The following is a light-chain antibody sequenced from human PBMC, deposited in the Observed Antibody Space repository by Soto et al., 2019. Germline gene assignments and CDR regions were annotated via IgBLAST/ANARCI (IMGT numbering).Light chain of an antibody. V-gene: IGKV3-15*01. CDR2: GAS. CDR3: QQYNNWPYT. Sequence: EIVMTQSPATLSVSPGERATLSCRASQSVSSYLAWYQQKPGQAPRLLIYGASTRATGFPARFSGSGSGTEFTLTISSLQSEDFAVDYCQQYNNWPYTFGQGTKLEIK. CDR1: QSVSSY. J-gene: IGKJ2*01.